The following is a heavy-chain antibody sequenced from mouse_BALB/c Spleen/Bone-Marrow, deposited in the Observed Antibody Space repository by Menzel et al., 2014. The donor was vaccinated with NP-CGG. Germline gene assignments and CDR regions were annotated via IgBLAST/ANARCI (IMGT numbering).Heavy chain of an antibody. D-gene: IGHD1-1*01. J-gene: IGHJ4*01. V-gene: IGHV2-9*02. Sequence: VQLQESGPGLVAPSQSLSITCTVSGFSLTSHGVHWVRQSPGKGLEWLGIIWAGGSTNHNLALMSRLSISKDNSKSQVFLKMNSLQPDDTAIYYCARYLNYYGAMDYWGQGTSVTVSS. CDR2: IWAGGST. CDR1: GFSLTSHG. CDR3: ARYLNYYGAMDY.